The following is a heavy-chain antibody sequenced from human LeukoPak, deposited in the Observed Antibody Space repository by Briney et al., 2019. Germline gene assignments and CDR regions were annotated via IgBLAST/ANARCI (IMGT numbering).Heavy chain of an antibody. J-gene: IGHJ4*02. V-gene: IGHV3-74*01. CDR2: INTDGSST. D-gene: IGHD2-2*01. Sequence: PGGSLRLSCAASGFTFSSYWMHWVRQAPGKGLVWVSRINTDGSSTSYADSVKGRFTISRDDAKNTLYLQMNSLRAEDTAVYYCGKHDSSSDYWGQGTLVTVSS. CDR3: GKHDSSSDY. CDR1: GFTFSSYW.